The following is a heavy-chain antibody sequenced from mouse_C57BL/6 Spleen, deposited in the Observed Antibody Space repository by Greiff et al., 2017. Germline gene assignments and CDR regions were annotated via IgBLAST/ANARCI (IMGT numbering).Heavy chain of an antibody. CDR2: ISNLAYSI. CDR3: ARQAYYYGSSEGWYFDV. V-gene: IGHV5-15*01. D-gene: IGHD1-1*01. CDR1: GFTFSDYG. J-gene: IGHJ1*03. Sequence: EVKLVESGGGLVQPGGSLNLSCAASGFTFSDYGMAWVRQAPRKGPAWVAFISNLAYSIYYADTVTGRFTISRENAKNTLYLEMSSLRSEDTAMYYCARQAYYYGSSEGWYFDVWGTGTTVTVSS.